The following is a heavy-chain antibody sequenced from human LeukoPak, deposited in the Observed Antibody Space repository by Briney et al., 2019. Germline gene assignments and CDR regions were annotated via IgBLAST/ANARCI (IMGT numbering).Heavy chain of an antibody. D-gene: IGHD3-9*01. CDR2: ISGDGGST. Sequence: GGSLRLSCAASGFTFDDYAMHWVRQAPGKGLEWVSLISGDGGSTYYADSVKGRFTISRDNSKNSLYLQMNSLRTEDTALYYCAKDRRYFDWTHYYYCGMDVWGQGTTVTVSS. CDR1: GFTFDDYA. J-gene: IGHJ6*02. V-gene: IGHV3-43*02. CDR3: AKDRRYFDWTHYYYCGMDV.